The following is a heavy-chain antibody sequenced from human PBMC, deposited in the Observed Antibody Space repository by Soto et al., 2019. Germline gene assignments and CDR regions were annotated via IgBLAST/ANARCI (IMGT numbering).Heavy chain of an antibody. J-gene: IGHJ4*02. V-gene: IGHV3-30*18. CDR2: ISYDGSNK. D-gene: IGHD3-22*01. Sequence: QVQLVESGGGVVQPGRSLRLSCAASGSTFSNYGIHWVRQAPGKGLEWVAVISYDGSNKNYADSVKGRFTISRDNSKNTLYLQMNSLRAEDTAVYYCAQDTYYYDSSGHYVFDYWGQGTLVTVTS. CDR3: AQDTYYYDSSGHYVFDY. CDR1: GSTFSNYG.